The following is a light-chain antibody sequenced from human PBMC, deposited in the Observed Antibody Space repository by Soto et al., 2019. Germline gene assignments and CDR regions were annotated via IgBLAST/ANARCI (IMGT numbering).Light chain of an antibody. V-gene: IGKV1-9*01. Sequence: DIQLTQSPSFLSASVGDRVTITCRASQGISTYLAWYQQKPGKAPKLLIYAASTLQSGVPSRFSGSGSGTEFTLTISSLQPEDFATDYCLQLNSYPRSFGQGTRLEIK. J-gene: IGKJ2*01. CDR3: LQLNSYPRS. CDR2: AAS. CDR1: QGISTY.